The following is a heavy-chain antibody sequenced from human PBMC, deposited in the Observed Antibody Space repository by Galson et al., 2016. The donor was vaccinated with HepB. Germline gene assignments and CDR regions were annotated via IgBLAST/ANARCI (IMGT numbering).Heavy chain of an antibody. V-gene: IGHV3-33*01. CDR3: GRDGAVGTGNAFDP. CDR1: GFTFSSSA. J-gene: IGHJ5*02. CDR2: IWYDGSNK. Sequence: SLRLSCAASGFTFSSSAMHRVRQAPGKGLEWVAVIWYDGSNKYYADSVKGRFTISRDNSKNTLYLQMASLRVEDTAIYYCGRDGAVGTGNAFDPWGQGTRVTVSS. D-gene: IGHD6-13*01.